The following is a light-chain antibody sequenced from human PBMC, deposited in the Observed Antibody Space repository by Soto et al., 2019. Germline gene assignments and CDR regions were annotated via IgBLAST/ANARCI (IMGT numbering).Light chain of an antibody. J-gene: IGKJ1*01. CDR1: QSISNF. CDR3: QQSFSTPRT. V-gene: IGKV1-39*01. Sequence: DIQMTQSPSSLSASVGDRVTITCRASQSISNFLNWYQQKPGKAPKLLIYAASSLQSGVPSTFSGIGSGTDFTLTISSLQPADFATYFCQQSFSTPRTFGQATKVEIK. CDR2: AAS.